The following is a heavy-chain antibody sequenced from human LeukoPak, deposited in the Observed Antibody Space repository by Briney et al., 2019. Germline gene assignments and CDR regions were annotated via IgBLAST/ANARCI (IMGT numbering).Heavy chain of an antibody. CDR3: ARVPTVTQGAYYFDY. Sequence: SETLSLTCTVSGGSISSYYWSWIRQPPGKGLEWIGYIYYSGSTNYNPSLKSRVTISVDTSKNQFSLKLSSVTAANTAVYYCARVPTVTQGAYYFDYWGQGTLVTVSS. CDR1: GGSISSYY. J-gene: IGHJ4*02. CDR2: IYYSGST. D-gene: IGHD4-17*01. V-gene: IGHV4-59*01.